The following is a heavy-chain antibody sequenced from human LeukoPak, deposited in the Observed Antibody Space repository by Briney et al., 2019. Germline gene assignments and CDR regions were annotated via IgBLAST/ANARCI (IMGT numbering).Heavy chain of an antibody. D-gene: IGHD6-6*01. CDR3: ARANSSSGFDY. J-gene: IGHJ4*02. Sequence: PPETLSLTCAVYGGSFSGYSWSWIRQPPGKGLEWVGEINHSGSTNYNPSLTRRVTISVDTPKNQFSLKLSSVAAADTAVYYCARANSSSGFDYWGQGTLVTVSS. CDR2: INHSGST. CDR1: GGSFSGYS. V-gene: IGHV4-34*01.